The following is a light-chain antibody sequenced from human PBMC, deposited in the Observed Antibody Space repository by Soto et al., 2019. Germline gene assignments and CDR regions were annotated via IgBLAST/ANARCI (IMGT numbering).Light chain of an antibody. CDR2: KAS. J-gene: IGKJ1*01. Sequence: DIQMTQSPSPLSASVGDRVTITCRASQSISSWLAWYQQKPGKAPKLLIYKASSLESGVPSRFSGSGSGTEFTLTISSLQPDDFATYYCQQYNSEGTFGQGTKVEIK. CDR3: QQYNSEGT. V-gene: IGKV1-5*03. CDR1: QSISSW.